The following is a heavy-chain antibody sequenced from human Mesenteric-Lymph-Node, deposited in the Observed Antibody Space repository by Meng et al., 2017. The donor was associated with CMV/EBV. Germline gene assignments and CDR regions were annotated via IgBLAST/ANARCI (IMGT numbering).Heavy chain of an antibody. V-gene: IGHV1-3*01. J-gene: IGHJ1*01. CDR1: YICTSYA. D-gene: IGHD3-10*01. Sequence: YICTSYAMHWVRQAPGQRLEWMGWINAGNGNRKYSQKFQGRVTITRDTSASTAYMELSSLRSEDTALYYCASAQPEYYYNSGTDYFHHWGQGTLVTVSS. CDR2: INAGNGNR. CDR3: ASAQPEYYYNSGTDYFHH.